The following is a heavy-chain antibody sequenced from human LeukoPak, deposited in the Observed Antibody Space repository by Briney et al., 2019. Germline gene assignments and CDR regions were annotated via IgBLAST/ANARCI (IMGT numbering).Heavy chain of an antibody. V-gene: IGHV3-21*01. CDR2: VSSSSSYI. Sequence: ETLSLTCAVSGGSISSSNWWSWVRQAPGKGLEWVSSVSSSSSYIHYADSVKGRFTISRDNAKNSLYLQMNSLRAEDTAVYYCAREGYGDYWGQGTLVTVSS. CDR1: GGSISSSN. J-gene: IGHJ4*02. CDR3: AREGYGDY. D-gene: IGHD5-12*01.